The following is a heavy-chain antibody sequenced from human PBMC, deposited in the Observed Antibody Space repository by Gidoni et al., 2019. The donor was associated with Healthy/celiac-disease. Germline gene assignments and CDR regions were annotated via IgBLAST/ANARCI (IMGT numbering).Heavy chain of an antibody. CDR3: ARVGGCSSTSCYWVDP. Sequence: QVQLVQSGAEVKKPGASVKVSCKASGDTFTSYAMHWVRQAPGQRLEWMGWINAGNGNTKYSQKCQGRVTITRDTSASTAYMELSSLRSEDTAVYYCARVGGCSSTSCYWVDPWGQGTLVTVSS. J-gene: IGHJ5*02. V-gene: IGHV1-3*01. D-gene: IGHD2-2*01. CDR1: GDTFTSYA. CDR2: INAGNGNT.